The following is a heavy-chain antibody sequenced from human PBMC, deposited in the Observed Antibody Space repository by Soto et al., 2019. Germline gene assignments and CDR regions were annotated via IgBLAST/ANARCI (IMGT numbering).Heavy chain of an antibody. CDR3: ARSQGSSTSLEIYYYYYYGMDV. D-gene: IGHD2-2*01. CDR2: IIPISDTT. CDR1: GGNFSSYA. J-gene: IGHJ6*02. Sequence: QVQLVQSGAEVKKPGSSVKVSCKASGGNFSSYAISWVRQAPGQGLEWMGGIIPISDTTNYAQKFQGRVTITADESTSTAYMELSSLRSEDTAVYYCARSQGSSTSLEIYYYYYYGMDVWVQGTTVTVSS. V-gene: IGHV1-69*01.